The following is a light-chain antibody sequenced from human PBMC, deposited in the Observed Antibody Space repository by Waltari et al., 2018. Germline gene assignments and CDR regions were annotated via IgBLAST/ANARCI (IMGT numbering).Light chain of an antibody. CDR3: QQRNNWPGLT. CDR1: QSIRNY. V-gene: IGKV3-11*01. CDR2: DAS. J-gene: IGKJ4*01. Sequence: EIVLTQSPATLSLSPGERATLSCRASQSIRNYLAWYQQKPGQAPRLLIYDASNRATGIPARFSSSGSGTDFTLTISSLEPEDFAVYYCQQRNNWPGLTFGGGTKVEIK.